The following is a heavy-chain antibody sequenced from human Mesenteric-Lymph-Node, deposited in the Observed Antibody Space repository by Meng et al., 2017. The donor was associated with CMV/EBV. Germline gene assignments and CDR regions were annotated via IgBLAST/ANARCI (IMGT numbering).Heavy chain of an antibody. CDR2: ISAYNGNT. V-gene: IGHV1-18*04. CDR1: GYTFTGYY. J-gene: IGHJ6*02. CDR3: ARDRDYDFWSGYYPKYYYGMDV. Sequence: ASVKVSCKASGYTFTGYYMHWVRQAPGQGLEWMGWISAYNGNTNYAQKLQGRVTMTTDTSTSTAYMELRSLRSDDTAVYYCARDRDYDFWSGYYPKYYYGMDVWGQGTTVTVSS. D-gene: IGHD3-3*01.